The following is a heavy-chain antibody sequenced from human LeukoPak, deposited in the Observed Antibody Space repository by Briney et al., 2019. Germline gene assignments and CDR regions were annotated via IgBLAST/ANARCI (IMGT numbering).Heavy chain of an antibody. CDR3: ARDDLVPAANFFGY. J-gene: IGHJ4*02. Sequence: GGSLRLSCAASGFTFSSYSMNWVRQAPGKGLEWVSSISSSSSYIYYADSVKGRFTISRDNAKNSLYLQMNSLRAEDTAVYYCARDDLVPAANFFGYWGQGTLVTVSS. CDR2: ISSSSSYI. V-gene: IGHV3-21*01. CDR1: GFTFSSYS. D-gene: IGHD2-2*01.